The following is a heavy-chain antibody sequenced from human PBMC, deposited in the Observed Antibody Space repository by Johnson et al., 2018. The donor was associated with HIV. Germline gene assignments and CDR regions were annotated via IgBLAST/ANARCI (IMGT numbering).Heavy chain of an antibody. J-gene: IGHJ3*02. CDR1: GFTFSSYG. D-gene: IGHD1-26*01. V-gene: IGHV3-20*04. CDR2: INWNGGSK. CDR3: ARDGSDVVGAPLQAFDI. Sequence: VQLVESGGGLVQPGGSLRLSCAASGFTFSSYGMSWVRQAPGKGLEWVSGINWNGGSKGYADSVKGRFIISRDNAKNSLNLQMNSLRTEDTALYYCARDGSDVVGAPLQAFDIWGQGTMVTVSS.